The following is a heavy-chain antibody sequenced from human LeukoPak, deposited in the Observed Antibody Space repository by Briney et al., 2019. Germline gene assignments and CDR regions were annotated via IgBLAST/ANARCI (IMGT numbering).Heavy chain of an antibody. CDR2: IYHSVST. D-gene: IGHD3-22*01. Sequence: PSETLSLTCTVSGYSISSGYYWGCIRPPPGKGLEWIGSIYHSVSTYYNPSLKSRVTISVDTSKNQFSLKLSSVTAADTAVYYCARLLHDSSGYSPIDAFDIWGQGTMVTVSS. V-gene: IGHV4-38-2*02. CDR3: ARLLHDSSGYSPIDAFDI. J-gene: IGHJ3*02. CDR1: GYSISSGYY.